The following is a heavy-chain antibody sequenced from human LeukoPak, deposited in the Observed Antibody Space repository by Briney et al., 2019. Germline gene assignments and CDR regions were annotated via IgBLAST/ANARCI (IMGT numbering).Heavy chain of an antibody. CDR2: YYPGDSDT. V-gene: IGHV5-51*01. D-gene: IGHD6-13*01. J-gene: IGHJ4*02. CDR1: GYSFTSYW. CDR3: ATSYSSSWYEYYFDY. Sequence: TPGESLKISCKGSGYSFTSYWIGWVRQMPGKGLEWRGIYYPGDSDTRYSPSFQGQVTISADKSISTAYLQWSSLKASDTALYYCATSYSSSWYEYYFDYWGQGTLVTVSS.